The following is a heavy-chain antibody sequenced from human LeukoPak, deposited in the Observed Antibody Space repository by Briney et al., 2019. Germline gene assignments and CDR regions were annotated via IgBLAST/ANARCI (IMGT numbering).Heavy chain of an antibody. D-gene: IGHD3-10*01. CDR1: GFTFNIHW. J-gene: IGHJ4*02. V-gene: IGHV3-23*01. Sequence: RGSLRLSCAASGFTFNIHWMTWVRQAPGKGLEWVSIISDSGGSTYYADSVKGRFTISRDSSKSTLYLQMNSLSAEDTAIYYCAKRVSYSSGSHFDYWGQGTLVTVSS. CDR2: ISDSGGST. CDR3: AKRVSYSSGSHFDY.